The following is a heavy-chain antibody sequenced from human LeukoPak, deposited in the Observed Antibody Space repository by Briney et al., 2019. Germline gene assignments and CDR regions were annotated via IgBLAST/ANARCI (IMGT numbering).Heavy chain of an antibody. CDR2: IIPILGIA. Sequence: SVKVSCKASGGTFSSYAISWVRQAPGQGLEWMGRIIPILGIANYAQKFQGRVTITADKSTSTAYMELSSLRSEDTAVYYCAKAPSYSSGWYLDYWGQGTLVTVSS. CDR3: AKAPSYSSGWYLDY. D-gene: IGHD6-19*01. CDR1: GGTFSSYA. J-gene: IGHJ4*02. V-gene: IGHV1-69*04.